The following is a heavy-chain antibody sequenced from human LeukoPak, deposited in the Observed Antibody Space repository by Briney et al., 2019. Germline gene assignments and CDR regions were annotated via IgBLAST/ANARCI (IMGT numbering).Heavy chain of an antibody. CDR1: GFTFSNYE. D-gene: IGHD3-10*01. V-gene: IGHV3-48*03. J-gene: IGHJ4*02. CDR2: ISASGNPM. Sequence: QPGGSLRLSCAASGFTFSNYEMNWVRQAPGKGLEWISYISASGNPMFYADSVKGRFTISRDNAMNSLYLQMNSLRAEDTAIYYCAKDGGSGILYWGQGTLVTVSS. CDR3: AKDGGSGILY.